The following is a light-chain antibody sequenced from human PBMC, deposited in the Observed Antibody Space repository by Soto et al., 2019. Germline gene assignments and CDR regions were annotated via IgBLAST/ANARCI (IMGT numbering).Light chain of an antibody. J-gene: IGKJ1*01. CDR3: QQYYSYRT. CDR2: HAS. CDR1: QSISSW. V-gene: IGKV1-5*01. Sequence: DIQMSQSHSTLSASVGDRVTITCRASQSISSWLAWYQQKPGKAPKLLIYHASSLESGVPSRFSGSGSGTEFTLSISSLQPDDFATYYCQQYYSYRTFAQGTKV.